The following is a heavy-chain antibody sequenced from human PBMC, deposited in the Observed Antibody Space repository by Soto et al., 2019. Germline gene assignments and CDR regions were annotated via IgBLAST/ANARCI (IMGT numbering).Heavy chain of an antibody. V-gene: IGHV1-58*01. Sequence: SVKVSCKASGFTFTSSAVQWVRQARGQRLEWIGWIVVGSGNTNYAQKFQERVTITRDMSTSTAYMELSSLRSEDTDVYYCAADSDGDYYDSSGYTVTKDKARGSAFAIWGQGTTVTLS. CDR1: GFTFTSSA. D-gene: IGHD3-22*01. J-gene: IGHJ3*02. CDR3: AADSDGDYYDSSGYTVTKDKARGSAFAI. CDR2: IVVGSGNT.